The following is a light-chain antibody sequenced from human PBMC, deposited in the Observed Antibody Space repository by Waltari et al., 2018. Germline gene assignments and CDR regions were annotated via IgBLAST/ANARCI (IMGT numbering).Light chain of an antibody. CDR2: SNT. V-gene: IGLV1-44*01. CDR3: STWDASLRGWV. Sequence: QSVLTQPPSASGTPGQRVTFSCSGSSSNIGTYPVNWYQQLPGTAPKLLIYSNTKRPSGVPDRISASKSGTSASLAISGLQSEDEADYYCSTWDASLRGWVFGGGTKLTVL. CDR1: SSNIGTYP. J-gene: IGLJ3*02.